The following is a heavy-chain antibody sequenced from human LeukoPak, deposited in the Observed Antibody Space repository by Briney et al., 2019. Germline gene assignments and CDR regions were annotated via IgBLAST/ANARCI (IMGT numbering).Heavy chain of an antibody. CDR3: AGFSHKGV. J-gene: IGHJ6*02. CDR2: IYSGGST. Sequence: GGSLRLSCAASGFTVSNNYMSWVRQAPGKGLEWVALIYSGGSTYYADFVRGSFTISRDNSKNTLYLQMSSLRAEDTAVYYCAGFSHKGVWGQGTTVTVSS. V-gene: IGHV3-66*01. CDR1: GFTVSNNY.